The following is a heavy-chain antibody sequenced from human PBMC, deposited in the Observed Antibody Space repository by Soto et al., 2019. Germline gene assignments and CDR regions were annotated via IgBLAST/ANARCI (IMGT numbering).Heavy chain of an antibody. V-gene: IGHV3-33*01. D-gene: IGHD6-13*01. CDR1: GFTFSSYC. CDR2: IWYDGSNK. Sequence: GGSLRLSCAASGFTFSSYCMHWVRQAPGKGLEWVAVIWYDGSNKYYADSVKGRFTISRDNSKNTLYLQMNSLRAEDTAVYYCARGYSSSWYRYYYGMDVWGQGTTVTVSS. J-gene: IGHJ6*02. CDR3: ARGYSSSWYRYYYGMDV.